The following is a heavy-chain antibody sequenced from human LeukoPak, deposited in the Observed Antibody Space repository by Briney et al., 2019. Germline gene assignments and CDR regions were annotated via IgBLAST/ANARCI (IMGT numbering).Heavy chain of an antibody. CDR3: ARTDSSSFGLYYYYYYMDV. Sequence: ASVKVSCKASGYTFTSYGISWVRQAPGQGLEWMGWISAYNGNTNYAQKLRGRVTMTTDTSTSTAYMELRSLRSDDTAVYYCARTDSSSFGLYYYYYYMDVLGKGTTVTVSS. V-gene: IGHV1-18*01. J-gene: IGHJ6*03. CDR1: GYTFTSYG. CDR2: ISAYNGNT. D-gene: IGHD6-13*01.